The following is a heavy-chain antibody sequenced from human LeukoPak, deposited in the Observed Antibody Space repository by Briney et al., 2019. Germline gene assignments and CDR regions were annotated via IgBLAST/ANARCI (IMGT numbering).Heavy chain of an antibody. CDR3: ASQKYYYGSGALSPPDY. Sequence: PSETLSLTCTVSGGSISSYYWSWIRQPPGKGLEWIGYIYYSGSTNYNSSLKSRVTISVDTSKNQFSLKLSSVTAADTAVYYCASQKYYYGSGALSPPDYWGQGTLVTVSS. V-gene: IGHV4-59*01. CDR1: GGSISSYY. J-gene: IGHJ4*02. D-gene: IGHD3-10*01. CDR2: IYYSGST.